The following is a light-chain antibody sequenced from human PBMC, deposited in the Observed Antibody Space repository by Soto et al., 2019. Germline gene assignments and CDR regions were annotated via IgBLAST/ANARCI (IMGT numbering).Light chain of an antibody. CDR2: EVT. CDR1: GSDVVGYMH. J-gene: IGLJ2*01. CDR3: SSYTSSATLV. Sequence: QSALTQPASVSGSPGQSVAISCTGTGSDVVGYMHVSWYQLHPGKAPKLIIYEVTKRPSGVSNRFSASKSGNTASLTISGRQAEDEAEYYCSSYTSSATLVFGGGTKVTVL. V-gene: IGLV2-14*01.